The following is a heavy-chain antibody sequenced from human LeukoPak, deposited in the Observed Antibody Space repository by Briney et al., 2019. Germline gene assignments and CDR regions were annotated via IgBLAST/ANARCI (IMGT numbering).Heavy chain of an antibody. CDR3: ARHVSRWNYGDAFDI. V-gene: IGHV4-39*01. Sequence: SETLSLTCTVSGGSISSSSSYWGWIRHPPGKGLEWIGSIYYSGSNYYNPSLKSRVTISVDTSKNQFSLKLSSVTAADTAVYYCARHVSRWNYGDAFDIWGRGTMVTVSS. J-gene: IGHJ3*02. D-gene: IGHD1-7*01. CDR2: IYYSGSN. CDR1: GGSISSSSSY.